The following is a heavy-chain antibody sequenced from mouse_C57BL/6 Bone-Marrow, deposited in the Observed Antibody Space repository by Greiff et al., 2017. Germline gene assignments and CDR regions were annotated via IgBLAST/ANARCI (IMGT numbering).Heavy chain of an antibody. CDR1: GYTFTSYW. CDR2: IDPSDSYT. D-gene: IGHD2-4*01. J-gene: IGHJ2*01. Sequence: VQLQQPGAELVMPEASVKLSCKASGYTFTSYWMHWVKQRPGQGLEWIGEIDPSDSYTNYNQKFKGKSTLTVDKSSSTAYMQLSSLTSEDSAVYYCAIYYDYLYYFDYWGQGTTLTVSS. V-gene: IGHV1-69*01. CDR3: AIYYDYLYYFDY.